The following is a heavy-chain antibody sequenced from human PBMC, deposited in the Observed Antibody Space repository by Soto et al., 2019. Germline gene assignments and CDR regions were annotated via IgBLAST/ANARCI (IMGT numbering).Heavy chain of an antibody. J-gene: IGHJ4*02. Sequence: PSETLSLTCTVSGGSISSYYWSWIRQPPGKGLEWIGYIYYSGSTNYNPSLKSRVTISVDTSKNQFSLKLSSVTAADTAVYYCAKDYYGSGSPPLGYWGQGTLVTVSP. CDR2: IYYSGST. CDR1: GGSISSYY. V-gene: IGHV4-59*01. D-gene: IGHD3-10*01. CDR3: AKDYYGSGSPPLGY.